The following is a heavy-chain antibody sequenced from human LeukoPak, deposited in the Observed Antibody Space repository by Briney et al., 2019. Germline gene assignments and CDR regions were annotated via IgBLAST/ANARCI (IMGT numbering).Heavy chain of an antibody. CDR1: GGSISSGSYY. J-gene: IGHJ4*02. CDR2: IYTSGST. Sequence: SETLSLTCTVSGGSISSGSYYWSWIREPAGKGLEWIGRIYTSGSTNYNPSLKSRVTISVDTSKNQFSLKLSSVTAADTAVYYCARGDGYKDFDYWGQGTLVTVSS. CDR3: ARGDGYKDFDY. V-gene: IGHV4-61*02. D-gene: IGHD5-24*01.